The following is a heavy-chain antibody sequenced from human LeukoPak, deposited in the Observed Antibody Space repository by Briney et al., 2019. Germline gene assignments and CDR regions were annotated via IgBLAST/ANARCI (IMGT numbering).Heavy chain of an antibody. CDR2: ISAYNGNT. J-gene: IGHJ4*02. CDR1: GYTFTSYG. CDR3: ARVGDGGYDYGGMYYFDY. D-gene: IGHD5-12*01. Sequence: ASVKVSCKASGYTFTSYGISWVRQAPGQGLEWMGWISAYNGNTNYAQKLQGRVTMTTDTSTSTAYMEPRSLRSDDTAVYYCARVGDGGYDYGGMYYFDYWGQGTLVTVSS. V-gene: IGHV1-18*01.